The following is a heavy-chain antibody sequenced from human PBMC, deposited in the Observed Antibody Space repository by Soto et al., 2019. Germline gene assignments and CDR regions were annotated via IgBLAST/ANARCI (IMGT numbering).Heavy chain of an antibody. D-gene: IGHD3-3*01. CDR3: TTVAYYDFWSGFGWMDFDI. Sequence: GGSLRLSCAASGFTFSNAWMSWVRQAPGKGLEWVGRIKSKTDGGTTDYAAPVKGRFTISRDDSKNTLYLQMNSLKTEDTAVYYCTTVAYYDFWSGFGWMDFDIWGQGTMVTVSS. CDR1: GFTFSNAW. J-gene: IGHJ3*02. V-gene: IGHV3-15*01. CDR2: IKSKTDGGTT.